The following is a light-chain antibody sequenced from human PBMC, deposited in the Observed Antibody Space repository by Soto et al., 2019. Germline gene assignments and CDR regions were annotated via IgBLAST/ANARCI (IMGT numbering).Light chain of an antibody. CDR2: EAS. J-gene: IGKJ1*01. V-gene: IGKV1-39*01. CDR1: QSIGSC. CDR3: QQSYSTPWT. Sequence: DIQMTQSPSSLCASEGDRVTITCRASQSIGSCLNWYQHKPGIAPKLLISEASSLQSGVPSRFSGSGSGTDLTLTISSRQPEDFATYYCQQSYSTPWTFGQGTKVEIK.